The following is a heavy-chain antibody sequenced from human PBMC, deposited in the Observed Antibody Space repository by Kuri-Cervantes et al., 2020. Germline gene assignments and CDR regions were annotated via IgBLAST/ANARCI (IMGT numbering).Heavy chain of an antibody. J-gene: IGHJ4*02. V-gene: IGHV1-69*05. Sequence: SVKVSCKASEGPFSSSTISWVRQAPGQGLEWMGGIIPIFGTANYAQKFQGRVTITTDESTSTAYMELRSLRSDDTAVYYCARGYSTLGVDYWGQGTLVTVSS. CDR1: EGPFSSST. CDR3: ARGYSTLGVDY. D-gene: IGHD6-13*01. CDR2: IIPIFGTA.